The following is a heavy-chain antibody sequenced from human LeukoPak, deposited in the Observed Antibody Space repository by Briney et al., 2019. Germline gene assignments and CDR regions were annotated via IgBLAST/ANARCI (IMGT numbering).Heavy chain of an antibody. CDR1: GGTFSSYA. CDR3: ARAAGGGYFDF. CDR2: ISAYNSNT. Sequence: ASVKVSCKASGGTFSSYAISWVRQAPGQGLEWMGWISAYNSNTNYAQNLQGRVTMTTDTSTSTVYLDLRSLRSDDTAVYYCARAAGGGYFDFWGQGTQVTVSS. D-gene: IGHD6-13*01. J-gene: IGHJ4*02. V-gene: IGHV1-18*01.